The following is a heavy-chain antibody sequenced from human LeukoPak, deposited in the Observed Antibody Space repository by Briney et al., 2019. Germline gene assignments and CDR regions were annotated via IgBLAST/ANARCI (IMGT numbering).Heavy chain of an antibody. CDR1: GFTFSDYY. Sequence: PGGSLRLSCAASGFTFSDYYMSWIRQAPGKGLEWVSYISSSGSTIYYADSVKGRFTISRDNAKNSLYLQMNSLRAEDTAVYYCAREGGGYYDILTGYYNVFNYFDSWGQGTLVTVSS. CDR3: AREGGGYYDILTGYYNVFNYFDS. CDR2: ISSSGSTI. J-gene: IGHJ4*02. V-gene: IGHV3-11*04. D-gene: IGHD3-9*01.